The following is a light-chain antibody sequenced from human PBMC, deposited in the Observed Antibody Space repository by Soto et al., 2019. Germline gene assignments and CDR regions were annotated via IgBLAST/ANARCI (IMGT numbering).Light chain of an antibody. CDR2: TTS. Sequence: DIQMTQSPSSVSASVGDRVTITCRASQGINKWLAWYQQKPGKAPKLLIYTTSSLQSGVPSRFSGSGSGTDLTLPISRLQPDDFATYYCQQANSFPLTFGGGTKVEIK. J-gene: IGKJ4*01. CDR3: QQANSFPLT. CDR1: QGINKW. V-gene: IGKV1D-12*01.